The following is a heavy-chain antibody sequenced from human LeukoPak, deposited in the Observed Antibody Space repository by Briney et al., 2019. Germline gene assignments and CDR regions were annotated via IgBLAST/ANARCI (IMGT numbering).Heavy chain of an antibody. Sequence: PSETLSLTCTVSGGSISSSSYYWGWIRQPPGKGLEWIGSIYYSGSTYYNPSLKSRVTISVDTSKNQFSLKLSSVTAADTAVYYCARDEDIVTSNWFDPWGQGTLVTVSS. CDR1: GGSISSSSYY. D-gene: IGHD2-15*01. V-gene: IGHV4-39*07. CDR2: IYYSGST. CDR3: ARDEDIVTSNWFDP. J-gene: IGHJ5*02.